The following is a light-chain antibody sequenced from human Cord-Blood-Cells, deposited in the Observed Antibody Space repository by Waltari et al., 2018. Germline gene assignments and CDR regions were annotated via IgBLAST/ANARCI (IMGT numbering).Light chain of an antibody. J-gene: IGLJ3*02. CDR3: CSYAGSSTLV. CDR1: SSDVGSYNL. Sequence: QSALTQPASVSGSPGQSITISCTGTSSDVGSYNLVSWYQQHPGTAPKLMIYEGSKRPSGVSNRFSGSKSGNTASLTISVLQAEDEADYYCCSYAGSSTLVFGGGTKLTVL. V-gene: IGLV2-23*01. CDR2: EGS.